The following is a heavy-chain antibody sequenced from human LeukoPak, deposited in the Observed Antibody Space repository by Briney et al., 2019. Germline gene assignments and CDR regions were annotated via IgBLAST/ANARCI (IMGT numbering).Heavy chain of an antibody. J-gene: IGHJ3*02. CDR3: ARPGTGAFEI. CDR2: IYYSGST. V-gene: IGHV4-39*01. Sequence: PSETLSLTCTVSGGSISSSNYYWGWIRQPPGKGLEWIGSIYYSGSTHYNSSLKSRVTISVDTSKNQFFLKLSSVTAADTAVYYCARPGTGAFEIWGQGTMVTV. D-gene: IGHD3-10*01. CDR1: GGSISSSNYY.